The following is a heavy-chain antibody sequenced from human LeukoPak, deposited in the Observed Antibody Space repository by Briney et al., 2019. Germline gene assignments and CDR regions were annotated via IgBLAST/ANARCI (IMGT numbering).Heavy chain of an antibody. J-gene: IGHJ3*02. CDR2: ISSTGSMI. CDR1: GFTFSSSS. Sequence: GGSLRLSCAVSGFTFSSSSMNWVRQAPGKGLEWVSYISSTGSMIYYADSVKGRFTISRDNAKNSLYLQMNSLRAEDTSVYYCARELKGRSDAFDIWGQGTMVTVSS. CDR3: ARELKGRSDAFDI. D-gene: IGHD3-10*01. V-gene: IGHV3-48*04.